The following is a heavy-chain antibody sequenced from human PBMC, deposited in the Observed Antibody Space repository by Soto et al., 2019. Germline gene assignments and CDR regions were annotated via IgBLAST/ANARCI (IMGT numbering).Heavy chain of an antibody. D-gene: IGHD2-15*01. J-gene: IGHJ3*02. CDR2: ISGSGGST. CDR3: AKDKDIVVVVAAPRAFDI. CDR1: GFTFSSYA. Sequence: GGSLRLSCAASGFTFSSYAMSWVRQAPGKGLEWVSAISGSGGSTYYADSVKGRFTISRDNSKNTLYLQMNSLRAEDTAVYYCAKDKDIVVVVAAPRAFDIWGQGTMVTVS. V-gene: IGHV3-23*01.